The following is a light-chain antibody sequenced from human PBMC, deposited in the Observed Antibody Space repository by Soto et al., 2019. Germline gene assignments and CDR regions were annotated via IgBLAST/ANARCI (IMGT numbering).Light chain of an antibody. CDR2: EVS. CDR3: SSYTSSSTYV. V-gene: IGLV2-14*01. CDR1: SSDVGGYNY. Sequence: QSALTQPASVSGSPGQSITISCTGTSSDVGGYNYVSWYQQHPGKAPKLMIYEVSNRLSGVSNRFSGSKSGNTASLTISGLQAEDEADYYSSSYTSSSTYVFGTGTKVTVL. J-gene: IGLJ1*01.